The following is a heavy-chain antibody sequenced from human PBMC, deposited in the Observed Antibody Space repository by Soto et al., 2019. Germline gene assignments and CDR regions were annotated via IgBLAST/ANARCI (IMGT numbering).Heavy chain of an antibody. Sequence: EVQLVESGGGLVKPGGSLRLSCAASGFTFSSYSMNWVRQAPGKGLEWVSSISSSSSYIYYADSVKGRFTISRDNAKNSLYLQMNSLRAEDTAVYYCARGLYSSSLEGGNWFDPWGQGTLVTVSS. CDR2: ISSSSSYI. CDR1: GFTFSSYS. J-gene: IGHJ5*02. D-gene: IGHD6-6*01. V-gene: IGHV3-21*01. CDR3: ARGLYSSSLEGGNWFDP.